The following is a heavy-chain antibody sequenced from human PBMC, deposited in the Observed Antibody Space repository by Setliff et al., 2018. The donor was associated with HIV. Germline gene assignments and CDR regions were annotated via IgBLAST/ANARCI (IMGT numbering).Heavy chain of an antibody. CDR3: ARPTRDDYDSSGIFNDAFDI. Sequence: GESLKISCKGSGYSFTNYWIGWVRQMPGKGLEWMAIIYPGDSDTRYSPSFQGQVTISADRSINTAYLQWSSLKASDTAMYYCARPTRDDYDSSGIFNDAFDIWGQGTMVTVSS. CDR2: IYPGDSDT. D-gene: IGHD3-22*01. V-gene: IGHV5-51*01. J-gene: IGHJ3*02. CDR1: GYSFTNYW.